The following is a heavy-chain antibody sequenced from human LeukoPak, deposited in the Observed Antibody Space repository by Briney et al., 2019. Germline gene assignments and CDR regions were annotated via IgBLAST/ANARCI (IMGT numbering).Heavy chain of an antibody. Sequence: ASVKVSCKASGYTFTGYYMHWVRQAPGQGLEWMGGIIPIFGTANYAQKFQGRVTITTDESTSTAYMELSSLRSEDTAVYYCARGPPYYYDSSGYYYFDYWGQGTLVTVSS. D-gene: IGHD3-22*01. CDR3: ARGPPYYYDSSGYYYFDY. CDR2: IIPIFGTA. V-gene: IGHV1-69*05. J-gene: IGHJ4*02. CDR1: GYTFTGYY.